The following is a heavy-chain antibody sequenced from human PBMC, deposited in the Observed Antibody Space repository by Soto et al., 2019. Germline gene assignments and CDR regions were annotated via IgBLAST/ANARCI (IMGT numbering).Heavy chain of an antibody. Sequence: SLRLSCAASGFTFSSYAMSWVRQAPGKGLEWVSSISGSGGSTYYADSVKGRFTISRDNSKNTLYLQMNSLRAEDTAVYYCAKMFREYSSSPAGYWGQGTLVTVSS. CDR2: ISGSGGST. J-gene: IGHJ4*02. CDR3: AKMFREYSSSPAGY. V-gene: IGHV3-23*01. CDR1: GFTFSSYA. D-gene: IGHD6-6*01.